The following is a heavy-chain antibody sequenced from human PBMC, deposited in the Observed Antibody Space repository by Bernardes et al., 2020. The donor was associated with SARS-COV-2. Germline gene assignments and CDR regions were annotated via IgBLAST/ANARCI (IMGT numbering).Heavy chain of an antibody. CDR2: LYSGGTT. CDR1: KFTVSNNY. J-gene: IGHJ6*02. Sequence: GGSLRLTCAASKFTVSNNYMSWVRQAQGKGLEWVSLLYSGGTTYYADSVKGRFTVSRDNSKNTLFLQMSDLRAEDTAIYYCATAPHDYYGLDVWGQGTAVTVSS. V-gene: IGHV3-53*01. CDR3: ATAPHDYYGLDV.